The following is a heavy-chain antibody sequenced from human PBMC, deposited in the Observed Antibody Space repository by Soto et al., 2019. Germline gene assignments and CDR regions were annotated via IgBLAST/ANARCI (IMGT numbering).Heavy chain of an antibody. J-gene: IGHJ3*02. CDR1: GFTFSSYA. D-gene: IGHD2-2*01. V-gene: IGHV3-23*01. Sequence: SGGSLRLSCAASGFTFSSYAMSWVRQAPGKGLEWVSAISGSGGSTYYADSVKGRFTISRDNSKNTLYLQMNSLRAEDTAVYYCAKAPYTVVNPGDAFDIWGQGTMVTVS. CDR2: ISGSGGST. CDR3: AKAPYTVVNPGDAFDI.